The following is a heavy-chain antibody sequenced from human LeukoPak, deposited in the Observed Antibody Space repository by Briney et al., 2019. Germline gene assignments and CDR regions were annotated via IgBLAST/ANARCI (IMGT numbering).Heavy chain of an antibody. D-gene: IGHD3-9*01. Sequence: GGSLRLSCVASGFAFSRSGMNWVHQAPGKGLEWLSCISPSSSSRHYADSMKGRLIISRDNAKNSLYLQMNSLTDEDTAVYYCARDIPGALTGFCRGFDYWGQGTPVTVSS. V-gene: IGHV3-48*02. CDR1: GFAFSRSG. CDR2: ISPSSSSR. CDR3: ARDIPGALTGFCRGFDY. J-gene: IGHJ4*02.